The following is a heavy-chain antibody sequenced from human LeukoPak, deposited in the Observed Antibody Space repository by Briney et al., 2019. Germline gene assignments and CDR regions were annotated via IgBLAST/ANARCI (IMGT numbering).Heavy chain of an antibody. J-gene: IGHJ4*02. D-gene: IGHD6-19*01. Sequence: SVKVSCKASGGTFSSYTISWVRQAPGQGLEWMGRIIPILGIANYAQKFQGSVTITADKSTSTAYMELSSLRSEDTAVYYCAGAYSSGRGYYFDYWGQGTLVTVSS. CDR1: GGTFSSYT. CDR3: AGAYSSGRGYYFDY. V-gene: IGHV1-69*02. CDR2: IIPILGIA.